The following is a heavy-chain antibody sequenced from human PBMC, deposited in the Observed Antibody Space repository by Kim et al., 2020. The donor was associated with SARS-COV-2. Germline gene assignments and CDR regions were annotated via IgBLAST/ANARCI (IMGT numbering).Heavy chain of an antibody. CDR2: IYTSGST. D-gene: IGHD3-9*01. J-gene: IGHJ5*02. CDR3: ARSGWYYDILTGYSSWFDP. CDR1: GGSISSYY. V-gene: IGHV4-4*07. Sequence: SETLSLTCTVSGGSISSYYWSWIRQPAGKGLEWIGRIYTSGSTNYNPSLKSRVTMSVDTSKNQFSLKLSSVTAADTAVYYCARSGWYYDILTGYSSWFDPWGQGTLVTVSS.